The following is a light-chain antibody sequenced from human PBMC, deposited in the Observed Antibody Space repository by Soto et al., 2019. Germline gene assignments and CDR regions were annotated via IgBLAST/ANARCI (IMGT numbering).Light chain of an antibody. Sequence: QAALTQPTSGSGSPGQSIAISCTGNPNDIGTYDYVSWYQQHPGKAPRLLIFRVRNRPPGISSRFSGSKSGLTASLTISGLQPEDEADYNCSSFTTNRLYVFGPGTKVTVL. CDR1: PNDIGTYDY. CDR2: RVR. V-gene: IGLV2-14*01. J-gene: IGLJ1*01. CDR3: SSFTTNRLYV.